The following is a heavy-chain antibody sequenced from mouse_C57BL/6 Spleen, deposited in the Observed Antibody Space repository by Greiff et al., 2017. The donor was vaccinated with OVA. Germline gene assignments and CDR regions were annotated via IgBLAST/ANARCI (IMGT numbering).Heavy chain of an antibody. CDR2: IYPRDGST. V-gene: IGHV1-85*01. J-gene: IGHJ3*01. CDR3: ARSEMAY. CDR1: GYTFSSYD. Sequence: QVHVKQSGPELVKPGASVKLSCKASGYTFSSYDINWVKQRPGQGLEWIGWIYPRDGSTKYNEKFKGKATLTVDTSSSTAYMELHSLTSEDSAVYFCARSEMAYWGQGTLVTVSA.